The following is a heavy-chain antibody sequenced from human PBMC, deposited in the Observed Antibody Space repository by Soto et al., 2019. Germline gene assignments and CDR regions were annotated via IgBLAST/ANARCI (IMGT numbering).Heavy chain of an antibody. CDR3: ARDTGGSEYDGMDV. Sequence: QVQLVQSGAEVKKPGASVKVSCKASGYTFTSYGISWVRQAPGQGIQWMGWISAYNGNTNYAQKRQGRDTMTTDTSTSTDYMELRSQISDDTAVYYCARDTGGSEYDGMDVWGQGTTVTVSS. V-gene: IGHV1-18*01. CDR2: ISAYNGNT. CDR1: GYTFTSYG. D-gene: IGHD2-15*01. J-gene: IGHJ6*02.